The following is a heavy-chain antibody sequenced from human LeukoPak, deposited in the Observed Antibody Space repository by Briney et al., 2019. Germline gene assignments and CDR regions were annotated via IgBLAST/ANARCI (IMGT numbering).Heavy chain of an antibody. J-gene: IGHJ6*02. CDR1: GYTFTSYD. V-gene: IGHV1-8*01. CDR3: ARETWIQLWFARYYYYGMDV. Sequence: GASVKVSCKASGYTFTSYDMNWVRQATGQGLEWMGWMNPNSGNTGYAQKFQGRVTMTRNTSISTAYMELSSLRSEDTAVYYCARETWIQLWFARYYYYGMDVWGHGTTVTVSS. CDR2: MNPNSGNT. D-gene: IGHD5-18*01.